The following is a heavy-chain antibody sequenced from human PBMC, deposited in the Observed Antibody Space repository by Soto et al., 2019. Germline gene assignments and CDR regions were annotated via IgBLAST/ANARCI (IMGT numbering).Heavy chain of an antibody. CDR2: IYYSGST. D-gene: IGHD3-22*01. V-gene: IGHV4-39*01. J-gene: IGHJ6*02. Sequence: SSETLSLTCTVSGGSISSSSYYWGWIRQPPGKGLEWIGSIYYSGSTYYNPSLKSRVTISVDTSKNQFPLKLSSVTAADTAVYYCARRLYYDSSGFEGGGMDVWGQGTTVTAP. CDR3: ARRLYYDSSGFEGGGMDV. CDR1: GGSISSSSYY.